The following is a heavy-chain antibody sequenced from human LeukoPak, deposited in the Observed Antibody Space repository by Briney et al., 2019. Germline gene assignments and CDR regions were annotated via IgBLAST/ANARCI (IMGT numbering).Heavy chain of an antibody. Sequence: SETLSLTCTVSGGSISSGGYYWSWIRQHPGKGLEWIGYIYYSGSTYYNPSLKSRVTISVDTSKNQFSLKLSSVTAADTAVYYCARDRNDYGAFYGMDVWGQGTLVTVSS. V-gene: IGHV4-31*03. CDR1: GGSISSGGYY. CDR3: ARDRNDYGAFYGMDV. J-gene: IGHJ6*02. D-gene: IGHD4-17*01. CDR2: IYYSGST.